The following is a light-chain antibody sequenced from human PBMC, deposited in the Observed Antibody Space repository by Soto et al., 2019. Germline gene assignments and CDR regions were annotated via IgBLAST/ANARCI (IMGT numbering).Light chain of an antibody. CDR3: QQCSYPIT. Sequence: EIVMTQSPATLSVSPGERATLSCRASQSVSSNLAWYQQKPGQAPRLLIYDASHRATGIPVRFSGSGSESDFTLTISSLEPEDFAVYYCQQCSYPITFGQGTRLEIK. J-gene: IGKJ5*01. CDR1: QSVSSN. CDR2: DAS. V-gene: IGKV3-11*01.